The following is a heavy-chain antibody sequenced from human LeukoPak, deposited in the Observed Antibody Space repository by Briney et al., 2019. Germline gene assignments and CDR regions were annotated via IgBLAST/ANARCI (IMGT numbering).Heavy chain of an antibody. V-gene: IGHV4-31*03. Sequence: PSETLSLTCTVSGGSVTSGGHYWSWIRQYPGRGLDWLGNIYHSGSTYYNPSLKSRVTISVDTSTNQFSLKLSSVSATDTAVYYCARVEFAEATFAFDIWGQGTLVTVSS. CDR3: ARVEFAEATFAFDI. D-gene: IGHD3-10*01. CDR2: IYHSGST. J-gene: IGHJ3*02. CDR1: GGSVTSGGHY.